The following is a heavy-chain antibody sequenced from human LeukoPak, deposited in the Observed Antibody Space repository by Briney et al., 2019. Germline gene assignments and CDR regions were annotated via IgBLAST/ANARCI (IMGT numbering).Heavy chain of an antibody. Sequence: GASLRLSCAASGFTFSSYEMHWVRQAPGKGLEWVSYISSSGSTIYYADSVKGRFTISRDNVKNSLYLQMNSLRAEDTAVYYCARDYGGSSPFDYWGQGTLVTVSS. J-gene: IGHJ4*02. V-gene: IGHV3-48*03. D-gene: IGHD4-23*01. CDR3: ARDYGGSSPFDY. CDR2: ISSSGSTI. CDR1: GFTFSSYE.